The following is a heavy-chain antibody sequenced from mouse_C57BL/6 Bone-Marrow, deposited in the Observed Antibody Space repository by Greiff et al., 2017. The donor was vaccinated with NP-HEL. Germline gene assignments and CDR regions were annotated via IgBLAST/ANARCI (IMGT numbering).Heavy chain of an antibody. V-gene: IGHV14-4*01. D-gene: IGHD1-1*02. CDR1: GFNIKDDY. CDR3: TTPTTVVAY. CDR2: IDPENGDT. Sequence: VQLKQSGAELVRPGASVKLSCTASGFNIKDDYMHWVKQRPEQGLEWIGWIDPENGDTEYASKFQGKATITADTSSNTAYLQLSSLTSEDTAVYYCTTPTTVVAYWGQGTLVTVSA. J-gene: IGHJ3*01.